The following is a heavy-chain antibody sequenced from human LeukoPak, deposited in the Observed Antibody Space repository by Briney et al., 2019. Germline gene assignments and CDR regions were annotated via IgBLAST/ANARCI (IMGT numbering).Heavy chain of an antibody. J-gene: IGHJ5*02. CDR1: GGSFSGYY. CDR3: ARELTYYDFWSGYYGTNWFDP. D-gene: IGHD3-3*01. V-gene: IGHV4-34*01. CDR2: IYYSGST. Sequence: PSETLSLTCAVYGGSFSGYYWGWIRQPPGKGLEWIGSIYYSGSTYYNPSLKSRVTISVDTSKNQFSLKLSSVTAADTAVYYCARELTYYDFWSGYYGTNWFDPWGQGTLVTVSS.